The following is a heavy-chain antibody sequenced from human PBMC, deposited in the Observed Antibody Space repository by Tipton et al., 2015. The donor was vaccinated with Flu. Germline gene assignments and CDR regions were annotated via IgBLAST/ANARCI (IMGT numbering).Heavy chain of an antibody. CDR1: GFTFSSYE. V-gene: IGHV3-48*03. CDR2: ITPSGGKK. D-gene: IGHD3-16*01. Sequence: VQSGGSLRLSCAVSGFTFSSYEMNWVRQAPGKGLEWVSHITPSGGKKYYADAVKGRFTISRDNAKNSLYLQMHSLRAEDTAVYYCTRGFIRLCDYWGQGILVTVSS. CDR3: TRGFIRLCDY. J-gene: IGHJ4*02.